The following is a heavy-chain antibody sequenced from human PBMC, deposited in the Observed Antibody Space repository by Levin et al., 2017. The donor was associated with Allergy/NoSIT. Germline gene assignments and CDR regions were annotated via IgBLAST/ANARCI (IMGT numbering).Heavy chain of an antibody. V-gene: IGHV6-1*01. D-gene: IGHD3-16*01. CDR2: TYYRSNWYN. CDR3: ARGWGATWSFYYFDY. Sequence: SQTLSLTCAISGDSVSSNSAAWNWIRQSPSRGLEWLGRTYYRSNWYNDYAVSVKSRITVNPDTSKNQFSLQLNSVTPEDTAVYYCARGWGATWSFYYFDYWGQGILVTVSS. J-gene: IGHJ4*02. CDR1: GDSVSSNSAA.